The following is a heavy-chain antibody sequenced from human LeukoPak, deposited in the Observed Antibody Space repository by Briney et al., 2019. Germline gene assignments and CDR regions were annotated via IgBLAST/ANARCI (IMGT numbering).Heavy chain of an antibody. Sequence: GGSLRLSCAASGFTSSDYCMSWIRQAPGKGLEWVSHIRGSGTTVYYADSVKGRFTISRDNAKNSVYLQMNSLRAEDTAVYYCARDSLSGDDLDYWGQGTLVTVSS. D-gene: IGHD7-27*01. CDR3: ARDSLSGDDLDY. J-gene: IGHJ4*02. CDR1: GFTSSDYC. CDR2: IRGSGTTV. V-gene: IGHV3-11*04.